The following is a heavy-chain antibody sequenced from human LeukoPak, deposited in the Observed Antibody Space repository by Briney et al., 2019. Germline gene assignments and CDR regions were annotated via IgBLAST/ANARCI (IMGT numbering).Heavy chain of an antibody. Sequence: ASVKVSCKASGYTFTGYYMHWARQAPGQGLEWMGWINPNSGGTNYAQKFQGTVTMTRDTSVSTAYMELSRLRSDDTAVYYCARVSGYHWFDPWGQGTLVTVSS. CDR2: INPNSGGT. CDR3: ARVSGYHWFDP. CDR1: GYTFTGYY. J-gene: IGHJ5*02. D-gene: IGHD3-10*01. V-gene: IGHV1-2*02.